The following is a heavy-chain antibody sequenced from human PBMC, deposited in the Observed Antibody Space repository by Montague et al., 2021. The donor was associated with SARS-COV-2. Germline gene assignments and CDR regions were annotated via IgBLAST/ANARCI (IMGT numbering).Heavy chain of an antibody. CDR3: ARAPTSCFIANCVNFFDD. CDR1: GDSITTYY. Sequence: SETLSLTCSVSGDSITTYYWSWIRQSPGRGLEWIGHIHYTGTTNYDPSLKSRVTISVDTSRRPFSLKLRSVTAADTAVYYCARAPTSCFIANCVNFFDDWGQGTPVTVSS. J-gene: IGHJ4*02. CDR2: IHYTGTT. D-gene: IGHD2-15*01. V-gene: IGHV4-59*01.